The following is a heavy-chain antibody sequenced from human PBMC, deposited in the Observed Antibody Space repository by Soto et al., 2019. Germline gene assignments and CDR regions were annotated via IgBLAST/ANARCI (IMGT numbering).Heavy chain of an antibody. CDR1: GGSVNSGSYY. D-gene: IGHD6-25*01. CDR2: IYYSGST. CDR3: ATDLRGSSGYYGMDV. Sequence: SETLSLTCTVSGGSVNSGSYYWSWIRQPPGKGLEWIGYIYYSGSTNYNPSLKRRVIISVDTAKNQFSLKLSSVTAADTAVYYCATDLRGSSGYYGMDVWGQGTTVTV. J-gene: IGHJ6*02. V-gene: IGHV4-61*01.